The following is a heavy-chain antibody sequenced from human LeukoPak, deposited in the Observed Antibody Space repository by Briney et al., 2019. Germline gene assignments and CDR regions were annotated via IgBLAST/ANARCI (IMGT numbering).Heavy chain of an antibody. CDR1: GFTFRSFA. D-gene: IGHD3-22*01. V-gene: IGHV3-64*01. CDR3: ATIGLP. Sequence: GGSLRLFCAASGFTFRSFAMHWVRQAPGKGLEYVSGISSNGGNTFYASSVQGRFTISRDNSKNTLYLQMGSLRGDDTAVYYCATIGLPWGQGTLVTVSS. CDR2: ISSNGGNT. J-gene: IGHJ4*02.